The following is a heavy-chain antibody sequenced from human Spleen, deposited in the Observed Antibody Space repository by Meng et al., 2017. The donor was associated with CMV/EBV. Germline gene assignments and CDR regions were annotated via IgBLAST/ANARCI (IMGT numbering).Heavy chain of an antibody. D-gene: IGHD2-2*01. V-gene: IGHV3-23*01. Sequence: GGSLRLSCAASGFVFTSFAMGWVRQAPGMGLEWVSAISGSGSSTYYADSVKGRFTISRDTSKKTLYLQMDSLRAEDTALYYCARSRSPPSRYCSSTSCYSGGWYFDLWGRGTLVTVSS. CDR2: ISGSGSST. CDR1: GFVFTSFA. J-gene: IGHJ2*01. CDR3: ARSRSPPSRYCSSTSCYSGGWYFDL.